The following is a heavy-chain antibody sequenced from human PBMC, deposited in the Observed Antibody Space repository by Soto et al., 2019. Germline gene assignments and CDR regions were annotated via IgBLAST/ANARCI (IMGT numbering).Heavy chain of an antibody. J-gene: IGHJ5*02. Sequence: SETLSLTCTVSGDSMSSSNWWNWVRQPPGKGLEWIGEAHHSGRTNYNPSLKSRVTISVDTSKNQFSLKLSSVTAADTAVYYCARHDFGVVNNWFDPWGQGTLVTVSS. CDR3: ARHDFGVVNNWFDP. CDR1: GDSMSSSNW. D-gene: IGHD3-3*01. CDR2: AHHSGRT. V-gene: IGHV4-4*02.